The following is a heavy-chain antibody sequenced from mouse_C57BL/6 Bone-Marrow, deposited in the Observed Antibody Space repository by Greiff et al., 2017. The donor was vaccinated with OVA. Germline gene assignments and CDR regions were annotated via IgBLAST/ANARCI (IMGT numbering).Heavy chain of an antibody. CDR1: GYTFTDYY. V-gene: IGHV1-19*01. D-gene: IGHD1-1*01. CDR2: INPYNGGT. J-gene: IGHJ2*01. Sequence: VHVKQSGPVLVKPGASVKLSCKASGYTFTDYYMNWVKQSHGKSLEWIGVINPYNGGTSYNQKFKGKATLTVDKSSSTAYMELNSLTSEDSAVYYCARGVLRYYFDYWGQGTTLTVSS. CDR3: ARGVLRYYFDY.